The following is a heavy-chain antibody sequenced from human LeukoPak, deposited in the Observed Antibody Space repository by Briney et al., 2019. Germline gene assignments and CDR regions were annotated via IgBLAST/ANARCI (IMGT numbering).Heavy chain of an antibody. CDR1: GYTFTTYG. V-gene: IGHV1-18*01. CDR3: ARAHCSGGSCYSRYGMDV. D-gene: IGHD2-15*01. CDR2: ISAYNGNT. Sequence: ASVKVSCKASGYTFTTYGITWVRQAPGQGLEWMGWISAYNGNTNYAQKFQGRVTITADESTSTAYMELSSLRSEDTAVYYCARAHCSGGSCYSRYGMDVWGQGTTVTVSS. J-gene: IGHJ6*02.